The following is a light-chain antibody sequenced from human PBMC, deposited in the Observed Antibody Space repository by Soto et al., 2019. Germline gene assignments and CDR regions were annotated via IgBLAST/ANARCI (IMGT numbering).Light chain of an antibody. J-gene: IGKJ1*01. CDR3: QKYNSAPWT. CDR2: GAS. Sequence: DIQMTQSPSSLSAYLGDRVVITCRTSRGVNNYLAWYQQKPGKAPKLLIYGASTLQSGVPSRFSGSGSRTEFTLTISSLQPEDVATYYCQKYNSAPWTFGPGTKVEIK. V-gene: IGKV1-27*01. CDR1: RGVNNY.